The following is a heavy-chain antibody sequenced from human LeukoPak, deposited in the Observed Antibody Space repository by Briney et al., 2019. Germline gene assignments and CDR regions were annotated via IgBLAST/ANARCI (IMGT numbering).Heavy chain of an antibody. J-gene: IGHJ5*02. D-gene: IGHD2-15*01. CDR2: IASDGSST. CDR3: ARDHPVVGFDP. V-gene: IGHV3-74*01. Sequence: QAGGSLRLSCAASGFTFSSYWMHWVRHAPGKGLVWVSRIASDGSSTTYADSVKGRFTISRDNAKNSLYLQMNSLRAEDTAVYYCARDHPVVGFDPWGQGTLVTVSS. CDR1: GFTFSSYW.